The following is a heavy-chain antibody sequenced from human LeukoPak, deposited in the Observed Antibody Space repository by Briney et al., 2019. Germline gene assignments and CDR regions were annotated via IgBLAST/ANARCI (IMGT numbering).Heavy chain of an antibody. D-gene: IGHD3-16*01. CDR1: GFTFITYW. J-gene: IGHJ4*02. Sequence: PGGSLRLSCAASGFTFITYWMHWVRQAPGKGLEWVAVIWYDGSNKYYADSVKGRFTISRDNSKNTLYLQMNSLRAEDTAVYYCAWGFYFDYWGQGTLVTVSS. V-gene: IGHV3-33*08. CDR2: IWYDGSNK. CDR3: AWGFYFDY.